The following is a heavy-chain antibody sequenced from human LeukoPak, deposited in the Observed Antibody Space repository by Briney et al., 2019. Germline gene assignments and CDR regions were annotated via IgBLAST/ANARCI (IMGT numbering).Heavy chain of an antibody. CDR2: IKSKTDGGTT. CDR3: TTDLGCSGGSCYSF. D-gene: IGHD2-15*01. V-gene: IGHV3-15*01. Sequence: GGSLRLSCAASGFTFSNAWMSWVRQAPGKGLEWVGRIKSKTDGGTTDYAAPVKGRFTISRDDSKNTLSLQMNSLKTEDTAVYYCTTDLGCSGGSCYSFWGQGTLVTVSS. CDR1: GFTFSNAW. J-gene: IGHJ4*02.